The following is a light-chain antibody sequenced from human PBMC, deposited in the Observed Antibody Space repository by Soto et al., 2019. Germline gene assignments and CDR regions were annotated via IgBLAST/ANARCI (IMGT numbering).Light chain of an antibody. CDR2: GAS. V-gene: IGKV3-15*01. CDR3: QQYSEWPWT. Sequence: EIVMTQFPVTLSVSPGERATLSCRASQSLYSDLAWYQQKPGQAPRLLIYGASARATGISARFSGSGSETEFTLTISSLQSEDFAHYYCQQYSEWPWTFGQGTKVDIK. J-gene: IGKJ1*01. CDR1: QSLYSD.